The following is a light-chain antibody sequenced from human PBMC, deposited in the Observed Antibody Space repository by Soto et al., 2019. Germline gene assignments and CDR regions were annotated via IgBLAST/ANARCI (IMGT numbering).Light chain of an antibody. CDR2: DAS. V-gene: IGKV1-5*01. CDR1: QSISSW. Sequence: IQMTQSPSPRSPSVADRVTITFRASQSISSWLSWYQQKPGKAPKVLIHDASSLDSGDPSRFSGSGSVTDFTLTISSHQPDAFATYYCQQYNSFFHTFGQGTKVEIK. CDR3: QQYNSFFHT. J-gene: IGKJ1*01.